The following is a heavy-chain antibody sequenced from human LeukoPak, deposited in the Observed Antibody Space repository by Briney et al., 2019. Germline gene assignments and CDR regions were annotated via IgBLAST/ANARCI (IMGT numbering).Heavy chain of an antibody. CDR2: IYHSGST. CDR1: GYSISSGYY. J-gene: IGHJ4*02. CDR3: ARDDWNDLFDY. V-gene: IGHV4-38-2*02. Sequence: SETLSLTCAVSGYSISSGYYWGWIRQPPGKGLEWIGSIYHSGSTYYNPSLKSRVTISVDTSKNQFSLKLSSVTAVDTAVYYCARDDWNDLFDYWGQGTLVTVSS. D-gene: IGHD1-1*01.